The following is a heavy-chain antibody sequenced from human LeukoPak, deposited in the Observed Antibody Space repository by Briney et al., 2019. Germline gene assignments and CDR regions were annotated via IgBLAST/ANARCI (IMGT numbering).Heavy chain of an antibody. CDR2: INPNSGGT. CDR1: GYTFTGYY. CDR3: ARGPLPADYFDY. Sequence: ASVKVSFKASGYTFTGYYMHWVRQAPGQGLEWMGWINPNSGGTNYAQKFQGRVTMTRDTSISTAYMELTRLRSDDTAVYYCARGPLPADYFDYWGQGTLVTVSS. J-gene: IGHJ4*02. D-gene: IGHD1-14*01. V-gene: IGHV1-2*02.